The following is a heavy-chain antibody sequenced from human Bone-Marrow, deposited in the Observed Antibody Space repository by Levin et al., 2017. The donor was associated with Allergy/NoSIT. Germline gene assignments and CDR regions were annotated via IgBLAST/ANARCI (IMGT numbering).Heavy chain of an antibody. V-gene: IGHV3-23*01. D-gene: IGHD1-7*01. J-gene: IGHJ4*02. Sequence: LGESLKISCAASGFTFSRYAMAWVRQAPGQGLEWVSGMSGSGGRTVYADSVKGRFTISRDNSKNIMYLQMNSLRVEDTALYYCAREDNWNYDYWGQGTLVTVSS. CDR1: GFTFSRYA. CDR2: MSGSGGRT. CDR3: AREDNWNYDY.